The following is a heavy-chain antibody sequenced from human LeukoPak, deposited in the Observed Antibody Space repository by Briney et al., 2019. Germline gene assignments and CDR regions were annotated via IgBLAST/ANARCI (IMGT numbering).Heavy chain of an antibody. V-gene: IGHV3-30*02. CDR3: AKDLYGSGSYQIRLFDY. Sequence: HAGGSLRLSCAASGFTFSSYCMHWVRQAPGKGLEWVAFIRYDGSKKFYADCVNGRFTISRDNSKNTLYLQMISMSIEDTAVYYCAKDLYGSGSYQIRLFDYWGQGPLATVSS. CDR2: IRYDGSKK. CDR1: GFTFSSYC. J-gene: IGHJ4*02. D-gene: IGHD3-10*01.